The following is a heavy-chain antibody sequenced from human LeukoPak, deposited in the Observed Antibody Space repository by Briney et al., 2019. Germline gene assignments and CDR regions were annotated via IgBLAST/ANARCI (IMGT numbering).Heavy chain of an antibody. J-gene: IGHJ4*02. V-gene: IGHV1-18*01. CDR3: ARSQVGIAAAV. D-gene: IGHD6-13*01. Sequence: ASVKVSCKASGYTFTSYGISWVRQAPGQGPERMGWISAYSGNTNYAQKLQGRVTMTTDTSTSTAYMELRSLRSDDTAVYYCARSQVGIAAAVWGQGTLVTVSS. CDR1: GYTFTSYG. CDR2: ISAYSGNT.